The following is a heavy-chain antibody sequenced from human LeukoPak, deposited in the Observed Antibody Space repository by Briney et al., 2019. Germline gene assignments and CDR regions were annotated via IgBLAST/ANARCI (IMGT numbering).Heavy chain of an antibody. CDR2: ISNDGSDK. V-gene: IGHV3-7*01. Sequence: GGSLRLSCAASGFTLSHYYMSWVRQAPGKGLEWVAKISNDGSDKYYVDSVKGRFTISRDNAKNSLSLQMNSLRAEDTAVYYCARTSASGRLPAALWGQGTLVTVSS. D-gene: IGHD3-10*01. CDR3: ARTSASGRLPAAL. J-gene: IGHJ4*02. CDR1: GFTLSHYY.